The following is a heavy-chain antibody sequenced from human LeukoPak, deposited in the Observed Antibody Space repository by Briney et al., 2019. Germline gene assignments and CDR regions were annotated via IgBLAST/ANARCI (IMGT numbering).Heavy chain of an antibody. Sequence: PGGSLRLSCAASGFTFSSYGMPWVRQAPGKGLEWVAVIWYDGSNKYYADSVKGRFTISRDNSKNTLYLQMNSLRAEDTAVYYCARASIAAAGKFDYWGQGTLVTVSS. CDR1: GFTFSSYG. V-gene: IGHV3-33*01. J-gene: IGHJ4*02. CDR2: IWYDGSNK. CDR3: ARASIAAAGKFDY. D-gene: IGHD6-13*01.